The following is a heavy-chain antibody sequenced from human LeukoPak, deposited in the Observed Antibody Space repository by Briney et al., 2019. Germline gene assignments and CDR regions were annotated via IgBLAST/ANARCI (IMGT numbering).Heavy chain of an antibody. D-gene: IGHD6-13*01. CDR1: GFTFSSYG. CDR2: ISYDGSNK. J-gene: IGHJ6*02. CDR3: ANSRVAAAGWRGYYYYGMDV. Sequence: GGSLRLSCAASGFTFSSYGMHWVRQAPGKGLEGVAVISYDGSNKYYADSVKGRFTISRDNSKNTLYLQMNSLRAEDTAVYYCANSRVAAAGWRGYYYYGMDVWGQGTTVTVSS. V-gene: IGHV3-30*18.